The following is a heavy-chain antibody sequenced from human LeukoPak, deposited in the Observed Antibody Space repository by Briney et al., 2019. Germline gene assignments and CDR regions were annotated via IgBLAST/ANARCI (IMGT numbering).Heavy chain of an antibody. CDR2: IYYSGST. Sequence: SETLSLTCTVSGGSVSSRSFYWSRIRQPPGKGLEWIGYIYYSGSTNYNPSLKSRVTISVDRSKNQFSLKLSSVTAADTAVYFCARDVSYSGSFPWGQGALVTVSS. CDR1: GGSVSSRSFY. D-gene: IGHD1-26*01. CDR3: ARDVSYSGSFP. J-gene: IGHJ5*02. V-gene: IGHV4-61*01.